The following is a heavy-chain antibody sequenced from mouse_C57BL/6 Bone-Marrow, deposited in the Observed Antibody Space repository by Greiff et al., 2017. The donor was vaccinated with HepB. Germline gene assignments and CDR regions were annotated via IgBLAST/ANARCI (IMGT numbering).Heavy chain of an antibody. CDR1: GYTFTSYW. D-gene: IGHD2-5*01. Sequence: QVQLQQPGAELVMPGASVKLSCKASGYTFTSYWMHWVKQRPGQGLEWIGEIDPSDSYTNYNQKFKGKSTLTVDKSSSTAYMQLSSLTSEDSAVYYCATLYSNYEFAYWGQGTLVTVSA. CDR3: ATLYSNYEFAY. CDR2: IDPSDSYT. V-gene: IGHV1-69*01. J-gene: IGHJ3*01.